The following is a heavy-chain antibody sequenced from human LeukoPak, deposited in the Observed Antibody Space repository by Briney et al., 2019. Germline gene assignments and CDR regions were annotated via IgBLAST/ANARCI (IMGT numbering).Heavy chain of an antibody. CDR1: GFTFSDYY. CDR2: ISSSGSTI. Sequence: PGGSLRLSCAASGFTFSDYYMSWLRQAPGKGLEWVSYISSSGSTIYYADSVKGRFTISRDNAKNSLYLQMNSLRAEDTAVYYCARDRVMMRERELQNFDYWGQGTLVTVSS. V-gene: IGHV3-11*04. D-gene: IGHD1-26*01. J-gene: IGHJ4*02. CDR3: ARDRVMMRERELQNFDY.